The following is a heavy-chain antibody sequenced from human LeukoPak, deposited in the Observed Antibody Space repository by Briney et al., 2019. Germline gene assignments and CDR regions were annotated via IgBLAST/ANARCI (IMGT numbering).Heavy chain of an antibody. D-gene: IGHD3-22*01. CDR3: ARGPRLYYYDSSGYYYC. J-gene: IGHJ4*02. CDR1: GGSISSSY. CDR2: IHYSGST. Sequence: SETLSLTCTVSGGSISSSYWNWIRQPPGKGLEWIGHIHYSGSTNYNPSPKSRVTISVDTSKNQFSLTQSSVTAADTAVYFCARGPRLYYYDSSGYYYCWGQGTLVTVSS. V-gene: IGHV4-59*12.